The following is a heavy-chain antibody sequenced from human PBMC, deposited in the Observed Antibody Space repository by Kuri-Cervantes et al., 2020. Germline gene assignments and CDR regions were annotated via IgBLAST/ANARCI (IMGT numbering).Heavy chain of an antibody. CDR3: AREVAAAGSDY. Sequence: GESLKISCAASGFIFRSYDMHWVRQATGKGLEYVSAIDTAGDRYYPGSVKGRFTISRDNAKNSLYLQMNSLRAEDTAVYYCAREVAAAGSDYWGQGTLVTVSS. CDR2: IDTAGDR. CDR1: GFIFRSYD. D-gene: IGHD6-13*01. V-gene: IGHV3-13*01. J-gene: IGHJ4*02.